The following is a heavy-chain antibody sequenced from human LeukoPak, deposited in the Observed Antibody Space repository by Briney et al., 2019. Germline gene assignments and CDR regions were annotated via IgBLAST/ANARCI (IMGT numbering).Heavy chain of an antibody. J-gene: IGHJ4*02. CDR1: GGSFSGYY. V-gene: IGHV4-34*01. CDR3: ARVRGSGWINY. D-gene: IGHD6-19*01. CDR2: INHSGST. Sequence: PSESLSLTCAAYGGSFSGYYWSWIRQPPGKGLEWIGEINHSGSTNYNPSLKSRVTISVDTSKNQFSLKLSSVTAADTAVYYCARVRGSGWINYWGQGTLVTVSS.